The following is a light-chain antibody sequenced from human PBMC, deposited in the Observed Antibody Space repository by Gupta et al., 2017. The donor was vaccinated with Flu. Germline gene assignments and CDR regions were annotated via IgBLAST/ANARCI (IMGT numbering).Light chain of an antibody. CDR3: GTWDSSLRM. CDR1: SSNIANNY. CDR2: EDN. Sequence: QSVLTQPPSVSAAPGQRVTISCFGSSSNIANNYVSWYQQLPGTAPKLLIFEDNRRPSGIPDRFSGSKSGTSATLVIAGLQTGDEADYYCGTWDSSLRMFGGGTKLTVL. V-gene: IGLV1-51*01. J-gene: IGLJ3*02.